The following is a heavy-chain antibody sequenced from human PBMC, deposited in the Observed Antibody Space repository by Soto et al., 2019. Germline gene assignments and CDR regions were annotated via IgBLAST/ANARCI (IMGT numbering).Heavy chain of an antibody. V-gene: IGHV4-31*03. CDR2: IYYSGST. J-gene: IGHJ5*02. CDR3: ARESKYDTSGYPPWFAP. CDR1: VASISSGGYY. Sequence: PSETLSLTCTVSVASISSGGYYWSWIRQHPGEGLEWIGYIYYSGSTSYNPSLKSRVTISVDTSKNQFSLKLTSVTAADTAVYYCARESKYDTSGYPPWFAPWGQGTLGTVSS. D-gene: IGHD3-22*01.